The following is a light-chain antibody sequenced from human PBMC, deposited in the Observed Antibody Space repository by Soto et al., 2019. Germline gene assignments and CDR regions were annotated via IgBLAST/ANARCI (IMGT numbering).Light chain of an antibody. CDR3: QQFDSNPLT. CDR1: QGISSA. Sequence: AIQVTQSASSLSASVGDRVTITCRASQGISSALVWYQQKPGKAPKLLIYDASTLESGAPSRFSGSGYGTDFTLTISSLQPEDFATYYCQQFDSNPLTFGGGTKVDIK. J-gene: IGKJ4*01. CDR2: DAS. V-gene: IGKV1-13*02.